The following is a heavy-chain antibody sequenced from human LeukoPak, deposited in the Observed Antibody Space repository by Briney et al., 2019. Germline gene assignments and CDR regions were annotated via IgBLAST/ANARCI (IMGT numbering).Heavy chain of an antibody. D-gene: IGHD2-15*01. CDR2: IYRGGET. V-gene: IGHV3-66*01. J-gene: IGHJ4*02. CDR3: ARDPASGVVVAAYYRY. Sequence: PGGSLRLSCAASGFTVSGNYMSWVRQAPGKGLEWVSTIYRGGETYYADSVKGRFTISRDNAKNSLYLQMNSLRAEDTAVYYCARDPASGVVVAAYYRYWGQGTLVTVSS. CDR1: GFTVSGNY.